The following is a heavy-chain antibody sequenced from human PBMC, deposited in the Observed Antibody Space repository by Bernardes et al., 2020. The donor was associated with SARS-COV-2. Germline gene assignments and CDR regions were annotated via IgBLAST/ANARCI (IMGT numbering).Heavy chain of an antibody. D-gene: IGHD4-4*01. J-gene: IGHJ4*02. Sequence: SLSLSCAASGFIFSAYTMSWIRQAPGKGPEWVSVISGSGGTIFYADSVKGRFTISRDNSKNTLFLQINTARADDTALYYCARGAVLTPDYGNHDGSYDFWGQGTLVTVSS. CDR1: GFIFSAYT. CDR3: ARGAVLTPDYGNHDGSYDF. V-gene: IGHV3-23*01. CDR2: ISGSGGTI.